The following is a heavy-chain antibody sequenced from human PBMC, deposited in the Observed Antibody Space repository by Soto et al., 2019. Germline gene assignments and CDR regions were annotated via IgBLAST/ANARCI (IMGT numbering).Heavy chain of an antibody. J-gene: IGHJ3*01. CDR1: RYTFTSHG. CDR3: ARLLTEGATFREDAFDL. V-gene: IGHV1-18*01. Sequence: QIQLVQSGGDVKTPGASVKVSCTTSRYTFTSHGIAWVRQAPGQGLEWMGWISTFNGKTDYAQKFQGRVTMTADTNSSTVHMELRSVRSDDTAVYYCARLLTEGATFREDAFDLWGPGTKVTVSS. CDR2: ISTFNGKT. D-gene: IGHD3-9*01.